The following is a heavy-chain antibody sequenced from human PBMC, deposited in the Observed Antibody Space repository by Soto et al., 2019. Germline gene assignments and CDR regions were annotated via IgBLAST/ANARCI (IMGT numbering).Heavy chain of an antibody. Sequence: SETLSLTCTVSGGSISSSSYYWGWIRQPPGKGLEWIGSIYYSGSTYYNPSLKSRVTISVDTSKNQFSLKLSSVTAADTAVYYCARGYYYDSLDFDIWGQGTMVTVSS. V-gene: IGHV4-39*01. CDR3: ARGYYYDSLDFDI. D-gene: IGHD3-22*01. CDR1: GGSISSSSYY. CDR2: IYYSGST. J-gene: IGHJ3*02.